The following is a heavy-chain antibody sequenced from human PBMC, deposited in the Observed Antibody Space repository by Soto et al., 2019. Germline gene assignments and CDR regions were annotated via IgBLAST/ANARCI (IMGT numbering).Heavy chain of an antibody. CDR1: GYNFFNYW. V-gene: IGHV5-51*01. Sequence: EVQLVQSGAEVKKTGESLKISCKGSGYNFFNYWIAWVRQMPGKGLEWMGIIYPGDSDTRYSPSFRGQVTISADKSTSIAYLQWSSLKASDTAMYYCARQEDAAMAQPFDSWGQGTLVTVSS. CDR3: ARQEDAAMAQPFDS. D-gene: IGHD2-2*01. CDR2: IYPGDSDT. J-gene: IGHJ4*02.